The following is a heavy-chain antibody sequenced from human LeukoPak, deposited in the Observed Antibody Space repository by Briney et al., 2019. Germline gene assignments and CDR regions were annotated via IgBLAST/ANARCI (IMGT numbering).Heavy chain of an antibody. V-gene: IGHV4-39*01. CDR1: GGSISSSSYY. CDR3: ARLDNSGYHFIDY. D-gene: IGHD3-22*01. CDR2: IFYSGST. J-gene: IGHJ4*02. Sequence: SETLSLTCTVSGGSISSSSYYWGWIRQPPGKGLEWIGSIFYSGSTYYNPSLKSRVTISVDTSKNQFSLKLTSVTAADTAVYYCARLDNSGYHFIDYWGQGTLVTVSS.